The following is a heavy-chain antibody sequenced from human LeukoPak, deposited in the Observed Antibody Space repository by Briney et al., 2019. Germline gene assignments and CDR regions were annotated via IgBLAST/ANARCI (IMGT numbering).Heavy chain of an antibody. J-gene: IGHJ5*02. CDR3: ARTSYGTGWFDP. CDR2: IYTSGST. CDR1: GGSISSGSYY. Sequence: SQTLSLTCTVSGGSISSGSYYWSWIRQPAGKGLEWIGRIYTSGSTNYNPSLKSRVTISVDTSKNQFSLKLSSVTAADTAVYYCARTSYGTGWFDPWGQGTLVTVSS. D-gene: IGHD5-18*01. V-gene: IGHV4-61*02.